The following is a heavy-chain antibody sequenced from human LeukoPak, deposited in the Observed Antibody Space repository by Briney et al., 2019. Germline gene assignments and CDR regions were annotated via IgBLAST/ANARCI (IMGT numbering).Heavy chain of an antibody. CDR1: EFTFSDYW. CDR3: ATYDNWVAGDI. V-gene: IGHV3-7*01. CDR2: IKKDGSEE. D-gene: IGHD1-20*01. J-gene: IGHJ6*02. Sequence: GGSLRLSCAASEFTFSDYWMSRVRQAPGKGPEWVANIKKDGSEEHYVDSVKGRFTVSRDNAKNSLFLQMNSLRVEDTAVYYCATYDNWVAGDIWGQGTTVSVSS.